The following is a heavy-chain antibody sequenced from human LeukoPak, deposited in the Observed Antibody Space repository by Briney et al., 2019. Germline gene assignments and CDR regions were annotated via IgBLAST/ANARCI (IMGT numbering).Heavy chain of an antibody. CDR2: INPNSGGT. CDR3: ARADRLDGGAYLIGP. J-gene: IGHJ5*02. D-gene: IGHD2-21*01. V-gene: IGHV1-2*02. Sequence: ASLKVSCKTSGYSFSDYYMHWVRQAPGQGVEWMGWINPNSGGTSSAQKFQGRVTMTRDTSITTVYMEVNWLTSDDTAIYYCARADRLDGGAYLIGPWGQGTLVTVSS. CDR1: GYSFSDYY.